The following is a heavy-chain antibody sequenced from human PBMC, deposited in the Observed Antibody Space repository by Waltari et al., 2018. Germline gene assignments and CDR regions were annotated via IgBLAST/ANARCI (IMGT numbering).Heavy chain of an antibody. CDR2: IYYSGST. V-gene: IGHV4-59*01. Sequence: QVQLQESGPGLVKPSETLSLTCTVSGGSISSFYWSWIRPPPGKGLEWIGYIYYSGSTHYNPSLKSRVTISVDTSKTQFSLKLSSVTAADTAVYYCARDPGAVAWFDPWGQGTLVTVSS. J-gene: IGHJ5*02. CDR3: ARDPGAVAWFDP. D-gene: IGHD6-19*01. CDR1: GGSISSFY.